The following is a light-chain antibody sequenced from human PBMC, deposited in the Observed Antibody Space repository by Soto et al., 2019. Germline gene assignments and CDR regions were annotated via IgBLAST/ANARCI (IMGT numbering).Light chain of an antibody. CDR1: QSVSSNY. V-gene: IGKV3-20*01. CDR2: GAS. J-gene: IGKJ2*01. Sequence: EIVLTQSPRTLSMSPGERATLSCRASQSVSSNYLAWYQQKPGQAPRLLIYGASSRATGIPDRFSGSGSGTDFTLTISRLEPEDFAVYYCHQYGSAPYTFGQGTKLEIK. CDR3: HQYGSAPYT.